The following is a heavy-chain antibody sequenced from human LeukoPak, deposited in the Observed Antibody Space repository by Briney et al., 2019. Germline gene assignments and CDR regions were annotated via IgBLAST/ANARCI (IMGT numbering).Heavy chain of an antibody. CDR3: AKDRGGYDYWDY. Sequence: GGSLRLSCAASGFTFSSYGMHWVRQAPGKGLEWVAVISYDGSNKYYADSVKGRFTISRDNSKNTLYLQMNSLRAEDTAVYYCAKDRGGYDYWDYWGQGTLVTVSS. CDR2: ISYDGSNK. D-gene: IGHD5-12*01. CDR1: GFTFSSYG. J-gene: IGHJ4*02. V-gene: IGHV3-30*18.